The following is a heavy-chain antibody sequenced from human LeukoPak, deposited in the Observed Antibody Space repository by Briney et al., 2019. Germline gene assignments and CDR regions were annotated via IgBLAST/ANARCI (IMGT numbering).Heavy chain of an antibody. D-gene: IGHD1-26*01. CDR3: ARDLSGSYSFDY. CDR2: ISNNGRST. CDR1: GFTFSGSA. V-gene: IGHV3-64*01. Sequence: SGGSLRLSCAASGFTFSGSAMHWVRQAPGKGLEYVSGISNNGRSTYYGNSVKGRFTITRDNSKNTLYLQMGSLRAEDMAVYYCARDLSGSYSFDYWGQGTLVTVSS. J-gene: IGHJ4*02.